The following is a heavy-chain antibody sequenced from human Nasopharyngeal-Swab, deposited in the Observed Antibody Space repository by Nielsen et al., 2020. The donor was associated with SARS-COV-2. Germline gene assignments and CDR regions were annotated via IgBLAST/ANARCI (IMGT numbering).Heavy chain of an antibody. CDR2: IKSKTDGGTT. Sequence: GESLKISCAASGFTFSNAWMSWVRQAPGKGLEWVGRIKSKTDGGTTDYAAPVKGRFTISRDDSKNTLYLQMNSLKAEDTAVYYCTTGDGAFDIWGQGTMVTVSS. D-gene: IGHD5-24*01. V-gene: IGHV3-15*01. CDR3: TTGDGAFDI. J-gene: IGHJ3*02. CDR1: GFTFSNAW.